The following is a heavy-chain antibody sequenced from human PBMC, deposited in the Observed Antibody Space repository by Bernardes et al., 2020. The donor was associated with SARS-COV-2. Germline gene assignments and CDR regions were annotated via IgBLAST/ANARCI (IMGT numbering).Heavy chain of an antibody. CDR2: IKQDGNEK. CDR1: GFTFSNYW. V-gene: IGHV3-7*01. J-gene: IGHJ3*02. CDR3: ARGGAHDAFDI. Sequence: GGSLRLSCVASGFTFSNYWMSWVRQTPGKGLEWVANIKQDGNEKYYVESVKGRFTISRDNAKNSLYLQISSLRAEDTAVYYCARGGAHDAFDIWGQGTMVIVSS.